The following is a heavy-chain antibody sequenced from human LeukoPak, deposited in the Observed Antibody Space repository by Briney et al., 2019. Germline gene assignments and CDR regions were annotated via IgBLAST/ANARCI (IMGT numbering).Heavy chain of an antibody. J-gene: IGHJ4*02. CDR3: ARPVDRWYDYGDYTSLDY. CDR1: GYTFTSYV. Sequence: ASVKVSCKASGYTFTSYVISWVRQAAAQGLEWMGGINAYKGNTNYVQKRQGRVNMTTDTSTSTAYMELRSLRSDDKAVYYCARPVDRWYDYGDYTSLDYWGQGTLVTVSS. CDR2: INAYKGNT. V-gene: IGHV1-18*01. D-gene: IGHD4-17*01.